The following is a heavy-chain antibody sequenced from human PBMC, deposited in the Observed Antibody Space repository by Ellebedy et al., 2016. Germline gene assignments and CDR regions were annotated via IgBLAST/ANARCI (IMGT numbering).Heavy chain of an antibody. CDR2: ISSSGSTI. V-gene: IGHV3-11*01. J-gene: IGHJ6*03. CDR1: GFTFSDYY. Sequence: GESLKISCAASGFTFSDYYMSWIRQAPGKGLEWVSYISSSGSTIYYADSVKGRFTISRDNAKNSLYLQMNSLRAEDTAVYYCVRADHHNSHYYMDVWGKGTTVTVSS. CDR3: VRADHHNSHYYMDV. D-gene: IGHD1-1*01.